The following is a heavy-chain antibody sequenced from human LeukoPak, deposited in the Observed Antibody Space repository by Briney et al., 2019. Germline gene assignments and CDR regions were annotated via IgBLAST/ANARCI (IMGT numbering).Heavy chain of an antibody. D-gene: IGHD1-26*01. Sequence: GGSLRLSCAASEFTFSDYYMSWIRQAAGKGLEWVSHITGSGSTKYYADSVKGRFTISRDNAKNSLYLQMNSLRAEDTAVYYCARVRGSYSIGYWGQGTPVTVSS. CDR3: ARVRGSYSIGY. J-gene: IGHJ4*02. CDR2: ITGSGSTK. V-gene: IGHV3-11*04. CDR1: EFTFSDYY.